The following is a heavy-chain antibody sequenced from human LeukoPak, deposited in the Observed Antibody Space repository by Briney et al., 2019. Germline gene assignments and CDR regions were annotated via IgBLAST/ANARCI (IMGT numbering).Heavy chain of an antibody. CDR2: FYASGTT. CDR3: ARTHCGGGSCDTFDP. J-gene: IGHJ5*02. Sequence: SETLSLTCNVFGVSISNYFWSWLRQPAGKGLEWIGRFYASGTTYYNPSIRSRVTLSMDTSKDHFSLKLTSVTAADTAVYYCARTHCGGGSCDTFDPWGQGTLVTVSS. V-gene: IGHV4-4*07. CDR1: GVSISNYF. D-gene: IGHD2-21*01.